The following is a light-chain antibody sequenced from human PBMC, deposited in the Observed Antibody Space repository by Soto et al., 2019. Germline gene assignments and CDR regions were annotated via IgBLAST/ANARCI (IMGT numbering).Light chain of an antibody. J-gene: IGKJ4*01. CDR1: QTVRNNY. CDR3: QQFTSYPLP. V-gene: IGKV3-20*01. CDR2: DAS. Sequence: EFVLTQSPGTLSLSPGERATLSCRASQTVRNNYLAWYQQKPGQAPRLLIYDASSRATGIPDRFSGGGSGTDFTLTISRLEPEDFAVYYCQQFTSYPLPFGGGTRWISX.